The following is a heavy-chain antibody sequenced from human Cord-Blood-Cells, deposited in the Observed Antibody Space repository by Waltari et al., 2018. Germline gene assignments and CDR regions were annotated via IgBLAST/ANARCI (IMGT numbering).Heavy chain of an antibody. V-gene: IGHV1-69*01. Sequence: QGQRAQSGAEVKKPGASVKVSCKASGGTFRRYATSWARQAPGQGLEWMGGIIPILGTANYAQKFQGRVTITADESPSTAYMELSSLRSEDTAVYYCARTRGSYYFDYWGQGTLVTVSS. CDR2: IIPILGTA. J-gene: IGHJ4*02. CDR1: GGTFRRYA. CDR3: ARTRGSYYFDY. D-gene: IGHD1-26*01.